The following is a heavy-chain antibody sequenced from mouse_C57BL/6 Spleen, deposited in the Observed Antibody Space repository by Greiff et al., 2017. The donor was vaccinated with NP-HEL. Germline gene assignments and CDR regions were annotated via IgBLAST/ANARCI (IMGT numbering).Heavy chain of an antibody. CDR1: GFTFSSYG. CDR2: ISSGGSYT. V-gene: IGHV5-6*01. Sequence: VQLKESGGDLVKPGGSLKLSCAASGFTFSSYGMSWVRQTPDKRLEWVATISSGGSYTYYPDSVKGRFTISRDNAKNTLYLQMSSLKSEDTAMYYCARQGEGFAYWGQGTLVTVSA. J-gene: IGHJ3*01. CDR3: ARQGEGFAY.